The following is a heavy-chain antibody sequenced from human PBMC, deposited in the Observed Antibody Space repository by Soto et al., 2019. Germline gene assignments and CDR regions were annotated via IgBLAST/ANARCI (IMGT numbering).Heavy chain of an antibody. D-gene: IGHD3-10*01. CDR1: GGSISSYY. Sequence: SETLSLTCTVSGGSISSYYWSWIRQPPGKGLEWIGYIYYSGSTNYNPSLKSRVTISVDTSKNQFSLKLSSVTAADTAVYYCARGFQYGSGSYSTYYYYYGMDVWGQGTTVTVS. J-gene: IGHJ6*02. V-gene: IGHV4-59*08. CDR3: ARGFQYGSGSYSTYYYYYGMDV. CDR2: IYYSGST.